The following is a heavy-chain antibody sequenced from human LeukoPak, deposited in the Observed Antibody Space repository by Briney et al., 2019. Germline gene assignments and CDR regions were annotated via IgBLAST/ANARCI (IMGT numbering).Heavy chain of an antibody. Sequence: SETLSLTCTVSGYSISSGYYWGWIRQPPGKGLEWIGSIYHSGSTYYNPSLKSRVTISVDTSKNQFSLKLSSVTAADTAVYYCAREGSGSAGFDYWGQGTLVTVSS. CDR1: GYSISSGYY. CDR2: IYHSGST. J-gene: IGHJ4*02. V-gene: IGHV4-38-2*02. CDR3: AREGSGSAGFDY. D-gene: IGHD6-19*01.